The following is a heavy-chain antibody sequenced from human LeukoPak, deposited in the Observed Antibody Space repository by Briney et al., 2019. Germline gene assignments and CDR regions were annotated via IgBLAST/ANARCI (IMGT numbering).Heavy chain of an antibody. V-gene: IGHV5-51*01. CDR3: ARHDYGDLYYLDY. CDR2: IYPADSTA. J-gene: IGHJ4*02. Sequence: GESLKISCKALGYGFTTYWIGWVRQMPGKGLEWMGIIYPADSTAHYNPSFQGQVTISVDKSINTAYLQWSRLKASDTAMYYCARHDYGDLYYLDYWGQGTLVTLSP. CDR1: GYGFTTYW. D-gene: IGHD4-17*01.